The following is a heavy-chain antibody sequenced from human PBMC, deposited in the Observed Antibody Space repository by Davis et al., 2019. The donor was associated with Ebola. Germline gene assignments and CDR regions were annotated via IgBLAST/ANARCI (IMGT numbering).Heavy chain of an antibody. Sequence: GGSLRLSCAASGFTFSTYSMSWVRQAPGKGLEWASYITPSTGHTEYAESVGGRFTISRDNGRNSLFLQMNSLRAEDTAIYYCARGLQDYYDSGGYTPPGFWGQGTVVIVSS. D-gene: IGHD3-22*01. V-gene: IGHV3-21*05. CDR2: ITPSTGHT. CDR1: GFTFSTYS. CDR3: ARGLQDYYDSGGYTPPGF. J-gene: IGHJ4*02.